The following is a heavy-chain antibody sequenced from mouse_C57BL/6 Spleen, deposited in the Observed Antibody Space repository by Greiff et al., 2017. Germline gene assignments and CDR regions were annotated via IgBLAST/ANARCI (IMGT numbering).Heavy chain of an antibody. CDR2: IDPETGGT. Sequence: VQLQQSGAELVRPGASVTLSCKASGYTFTDYDMHWVKQTPVHGLEWIGAIDPETGGTAYNQKFKGKARLTAAKSSSTAYMELRSLTSEDAAVYYCTRPGDYGRDYWGQGTTLTVSS. CDR1: GYTFTDYD. J-gene: IGHJ2*01. D-gene: IGHD1-1*01. CDR3: TRPGDYGRDY. V-gene: IGHV1-15*01.